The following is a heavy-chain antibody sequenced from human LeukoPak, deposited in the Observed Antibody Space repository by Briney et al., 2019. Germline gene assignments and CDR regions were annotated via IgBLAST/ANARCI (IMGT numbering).Heavy chain of an antibody. CDR2: ISGSGGST. CDR1: GFTFSSYA. V-gene: IGHV3-23*01. CDR3: AKVSNSSGDFDY. J-gene: IGHJ4*02. Sequence: GGSLRLSCAASGFTFSSYAMSWVRQAPGKGLEWVSAISGSGGSTYYADSVKGRFTISRDNSKNTLYLQMNSLRAEYTAVYYCAKVSNSSGDFDYWGQGTLVTVSS. D-gene: IGHD6-19*01.